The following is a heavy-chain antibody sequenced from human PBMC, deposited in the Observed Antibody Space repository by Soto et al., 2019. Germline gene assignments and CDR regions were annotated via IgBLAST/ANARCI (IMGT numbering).Heavy chain of an antibody. Sequence: QVQLVQSGAEVKKPGASVKVSCKASGYTFTSYGISWVRQAPGQGLEWMGWISAYNGNTNYAQKLQGRATMTTDTPTSTAYMELRRLIADEPALYYRASDLFRELRSADAFDIWGQGTMVTFSS. V-gene: IGHV1-18*01. CDR1: GYTFTSYG. J-gene: IGHJ3*02. CDR2: ISAYNGNT. CDR3: ASDLFRELRSADAFDI. D-gene: IGHD1-7*01.